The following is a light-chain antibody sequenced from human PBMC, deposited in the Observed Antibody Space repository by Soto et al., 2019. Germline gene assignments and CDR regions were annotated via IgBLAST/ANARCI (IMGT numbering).Light chain of an antibody. CDR2: GAS. V-gene: IGKV3-20*01. J-gene: IGKJ4*02. CDR3: QQYDSLFT. Sequence: IVLTQSPATLSLSPGERATLSCTASQHVTTTYIAWYQQTFGQAPRLLIYGASTRATGTPDRLTGGGFGTDFALTISRVEPEDFAVYYCQQYDSLFTFGGGTKVEMK. CDR1: QHVTTTY.